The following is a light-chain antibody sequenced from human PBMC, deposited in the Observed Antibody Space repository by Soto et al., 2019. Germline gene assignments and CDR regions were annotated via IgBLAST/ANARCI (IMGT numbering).Light chain of an antibody. CDR3: QQSYSGPQT. J-gene: IGKJ2*01. CDR1: QSISSY. CDR2: AAS. V-gene: IGKV1-39*01. Sequence: DIQMTQSPSSLSASVGDRVTITCRASQSISSYLNWYQQKPGKAPKLLIYAASSLQSGVPSRFSGSGSATDFTLTISSLQPEDFATYYCQQSYSGPQTFGQGTKVDIK.